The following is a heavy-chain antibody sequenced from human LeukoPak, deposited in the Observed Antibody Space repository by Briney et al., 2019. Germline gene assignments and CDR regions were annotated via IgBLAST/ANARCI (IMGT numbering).Heavy chain of an antibody. CDR3: ARDRGSSWYYYYYGMDV. V-gene: IGHV3-33*01. D-gene: IGHD6-13*01. J-gene: IGHJ6*02. Sequence: GGSLRLSCAASGFTCSSYGMPWVRQAPGKGLEWVAVIWYDGSNKYYADSVKGRFTISRDNSKNTLYLQMNSLRAEDTAVYYCARDRGSSWYYYYYGMDVWGQGTTVTVSS. CDR2: IWYDGSNK. CDR1: GFTCSSYG.